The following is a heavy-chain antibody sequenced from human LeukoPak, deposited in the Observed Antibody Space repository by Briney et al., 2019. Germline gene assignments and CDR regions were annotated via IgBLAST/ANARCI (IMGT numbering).Heavy chain of an antibody. J-gene: IGHJ6*03. Sequence: SETLSLTCTVSGGSISSSSYYWGWIRQPPGKGLEWIGSIYYSGSTNYNPSLKSRVTISVDTSKNQFSLKLSSVTAADTAVYYCARPPTEELFHPSYYMYVWGKGTTVTVSS. CDR2: IYYSGST. CDR1: GGSISSSSYY. D-gene: IGHD6-6*01. CDR3: ARPPTEELFHPSYYMYV. V-gene: IGHV4-39*07.